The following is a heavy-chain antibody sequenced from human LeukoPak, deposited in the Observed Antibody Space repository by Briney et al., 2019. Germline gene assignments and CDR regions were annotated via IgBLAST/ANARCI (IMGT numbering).Heavy chain of an antibody. D-gene: IGHD2-2*01. CDR3: ARSTPSDFYFDY. V-gene: IGHV3-48*03. Sequence: PGGSLRLSCAASGFTFSNSEMNWVRRPSGKGLEWVSYISGSNTIYYADPVKGRFTISRDNAKNSLYLQMNNLRAEDTAVYYCARSTPSDFYFDYWGQGTLVTVSS. CDR1: GFTFSNSE. J-gene: IGHJ4*02. CDR2: ISGSNTI.